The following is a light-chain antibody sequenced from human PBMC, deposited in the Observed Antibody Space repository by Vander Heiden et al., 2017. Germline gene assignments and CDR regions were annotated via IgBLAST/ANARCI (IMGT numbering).Light chain of an antibody. V-gene: IGLV1-47*01. CDR2: RNN. J-gene: IGLJ3*02. CDR3: AAWDDSLSGWV. Sequence: QSVLTQPPSASGTPGHRVTTSCSGSSSNIGSNYVYWYQQLPGTAPKLVIYRNNQRPSGVPDRFSGSKSGTSASLAISGLRSEDEADYYCAAWDDSLSGWVFGGGTKLTVL. CDR1: SSNIGSNY.